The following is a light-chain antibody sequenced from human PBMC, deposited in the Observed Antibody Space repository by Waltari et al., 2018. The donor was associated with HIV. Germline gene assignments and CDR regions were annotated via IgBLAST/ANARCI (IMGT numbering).Light chain of an antibody. Sequence: QSVLTQPPSASGTPGHRVSIACSGSDSNIGRNHVYWYQDVAGTTPKLLIYRDNQGPSGVSDRFSGSKSGSSASLAISGLRSEDEAAYFCAVWDDSLTGVIFGGKTKLTVL. CDR3: AVWDDSLTGVI. V-gene: IGLV1-47*01. CDR2: RDN. CDR1: DSNIGRNH. J-gene: IGLJ2*01.